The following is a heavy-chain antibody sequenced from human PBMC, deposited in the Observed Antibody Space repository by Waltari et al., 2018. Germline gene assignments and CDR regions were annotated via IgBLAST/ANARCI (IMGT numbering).Heavy chain of an antibody. V-gene: IGHV1-2*02. D-gene: IGHD3-22*01. CDR2: INPNSGGT. Sequence: QVQLVQSGAEVKKPGASVKVSCKASGYTFPGYYMHWVRPAPGQGLEWMGWINPNSGGTNYAQKFQGRVTMTRDTSISTAYMELSRLRSDDTAVYYCASGALREMGYDSSGYDYWGQGTLVTVSS. J-gene: IGHJ4*02. CDR3: ASGALREMGYDSSGYDY. CDR1: GYTFPGYY.